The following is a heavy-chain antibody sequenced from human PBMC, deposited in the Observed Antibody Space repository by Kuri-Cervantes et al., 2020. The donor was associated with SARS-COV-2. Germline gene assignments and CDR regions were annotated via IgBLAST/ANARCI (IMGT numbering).Heavy chain of an antibody. V-gene: IGHV3-7*01. CDR2: IKQDGSEK. D-gene: IGHD6-19*01. CDR1: GFTFSSYW. Sequence: GESLKTSLAASGFTFSSYWMSWVRQAPGEGLEWVANIKQDGSEKYYVDSVKGRFTISRDNAKNSLYLQMNSLRAEDTAVYYCARAEGPFRTTDIAVAGTTDVGPPTLFDYWGQGTLVTVSS. J-gene: IGHJ4*02. CDR3: ARAEGPFRTTDIAVAGTTDVGPPTLFDY.